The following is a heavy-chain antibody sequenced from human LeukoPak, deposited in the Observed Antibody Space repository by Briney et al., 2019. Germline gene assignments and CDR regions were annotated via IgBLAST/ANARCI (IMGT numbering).Heavy chain of an antibody. D-gene: IGHD1-1*01. V-gene: IGHV3-11*03. J-gene: IGHJ4*02. CDR3: QESGTGTIPGY. CDR1: GFSFSDNY. CDR2: ISNSGSYT. Sequence: GGSLRLSCAASGFSFSDNYMSWIRQAPGKGLEWVSCISNSGSYTNYPDSVKGRFTISRDNAKNSLYLQMNSLRDEDTAVYYCQESGTGTIPGYWGQGTLVTVSS.